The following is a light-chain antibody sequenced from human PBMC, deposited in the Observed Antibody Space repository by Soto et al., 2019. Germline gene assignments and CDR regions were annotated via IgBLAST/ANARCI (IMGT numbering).Light chain of an antibody. V-gene: IGLV2-14*03. Sequence: SLLTKASYVSGSDGRGITISYTGTSSDVGGYNYVSWYQHHPGKAPKLIIYDVTNRPSGVSNPFSGSKSGNTASLTISGLQPEDEADYYCSSYTTSNTRQIVFGTGTKVTVL. J-gene: IGLJ1*01. CDR1: SSDVGGYNY. CDR2: DVT. CDR3: SSYTTSNTRQIV.